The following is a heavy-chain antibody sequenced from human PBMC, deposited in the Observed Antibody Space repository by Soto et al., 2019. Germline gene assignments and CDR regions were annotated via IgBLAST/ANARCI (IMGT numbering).Heavy chain of an antibody. Sequence: PSETLSLTCAVYGGSFSGYYWSWIRQPPGKGLEWIGEINHSGSTNYNPSLKSRVTISVDTSKNQFSLKLSSVTAADTAVYYCARARRFGVVIIPNYIYYFDYWGQGTLVTVSS. V-gene: IGHV4-34*01. CDR2: INHSGST. J-gene: IGHJ4*02. CDR1: GGSFSGYY. D-gene: IGHD3-3*01. CDR3: ARARRFGVVIIPNYIYYFDY.